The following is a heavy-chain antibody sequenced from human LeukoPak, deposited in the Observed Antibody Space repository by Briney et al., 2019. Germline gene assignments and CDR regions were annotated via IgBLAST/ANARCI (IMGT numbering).Heavy chain of an antibody. CDR1: GYTFTSYD. J-gene: IGHJ4*02. Sequence: ASVKVSCKASGYTFTSYDINWVRQATGQGLEWMGWMNPNSGNTGYAQKFQGRVTMTRNTSISTAYMELSSLRSEDTAVYYCARNYDSSGYQLYYWGQGTLVTVSP. D-gene: IGHD3-22*01. V-gene: IGHV1-8*01. CDR2: MNPNSGNT. CDR3: ARNYDSSGYQLYY.